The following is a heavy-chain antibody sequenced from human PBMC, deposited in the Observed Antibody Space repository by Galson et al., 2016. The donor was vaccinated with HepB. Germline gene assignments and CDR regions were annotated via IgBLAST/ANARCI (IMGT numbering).Heavy chain of an antibody. Sequence: PALVTPPQTLTMTCTFSGFSLSTSGMAVSWIRQLPGKALEWLAVIDWNGNKFYMSSLTTRLAISKDTSKNQVVLTLTNMDPVDTSTYFCARYLRSHGYYVMDVWGQGTTVTVSS. V-gene: IGHV2-70*01. CDR2: IDWNGNK. CDR1: GFSLSTSGMA. J-gene: IGHJ6*02. D-gene: IGHD2-8*01. CDR3: ARYLRSHGYYVMDV.